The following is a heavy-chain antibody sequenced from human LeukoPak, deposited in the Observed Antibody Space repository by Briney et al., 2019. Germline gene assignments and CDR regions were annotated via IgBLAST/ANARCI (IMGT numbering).Heavy chain of an antibody. Sequence: GASVKVSCKASGGTFSSYAISWVRQAPGQGLEWMGGIIPIFGTANYAQKFQGRVTITTDESTSTAYMELSSLRSEDTAVYYCAREGYCSGGSCYPGYNWFGPWGQGTLVTVSS. CDR1: GGTFSSYA. D-gene: IGHD2-15*01. CDR3: AREGYCSGGSCYPGYNWFGP. CDR2: IIPIFGTA. V-gene: IGHV1-69*05. J-gene: IGHJ5*02.